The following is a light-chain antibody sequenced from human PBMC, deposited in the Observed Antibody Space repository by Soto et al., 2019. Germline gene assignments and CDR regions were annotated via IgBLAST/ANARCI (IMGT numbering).Light chain of an antibody. V-gene: IGKV3-11*01. CDR3: QQRTNWHLT. CDR1: RSVGRS. CDR2: DAS. J-gene: IGKJ4*01. Sequence: ETVLTQSPATLSLSPGESATLSCRASRSVGRSLAWYQQKPGQAPRLLIYDASNRATGIPARFSGSGSGTDFTLTISSLEPEDFAIYYCQQRTNWHLTFGGGTTVEIK.